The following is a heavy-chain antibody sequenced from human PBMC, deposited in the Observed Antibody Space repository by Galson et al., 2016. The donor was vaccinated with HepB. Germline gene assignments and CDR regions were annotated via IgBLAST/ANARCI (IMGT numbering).Heavy chain of an antibody. Sequence: SVKVSCKASGYSFTSYGISWVRQAPGQGLEWMGWISAYNGDTHYAQKVQGRLTLTTDTSTTTAYMELRSRKSDDTAVYYCACGYTWSEDFDYWGQGSLVTVSS. V-gene: IGHV1-18*04. D-gene: IGHD1-26*01. J-gene: IGHJ4*02. CDR1: GYSFTSYG. CDR2: ISAYNGDT. CDR3: ACGYTWSEDFDY.